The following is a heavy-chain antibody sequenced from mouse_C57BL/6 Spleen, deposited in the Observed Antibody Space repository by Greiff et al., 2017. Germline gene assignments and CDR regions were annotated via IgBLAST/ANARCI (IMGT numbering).Heavy chain of an antibody. J-gene: IGHJ3*01. CDR2: FYPGSGSI. CDR1: GYTFTEYT. V-gene: IGHV1-62-2*01. Sequence: VQLQESGAELVKPGASVKLSCKASGYTFTEYTIHWVKQRSGQGLEWIGWFYPGSGSIKYNEKFKDKATLTADKSSSTVYMELSRLTSEDSAVYFCARHARYYYGSSSAWFAYWGQGTLVTVSA. D-gene: IGHD1-1*01. CDR3: ARHARYYYGSSSAWFAY.